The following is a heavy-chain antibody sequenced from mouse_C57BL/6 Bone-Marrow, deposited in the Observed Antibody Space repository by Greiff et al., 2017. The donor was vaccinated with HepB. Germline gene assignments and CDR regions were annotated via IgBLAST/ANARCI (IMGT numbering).Heavy chain of an antibody. Sequence: QVQLQQSGPELVKPGASVKISCKASGYSFTSYYIHWVKQRPGQGLEWIGWIYPGSGNTKYNEKFKGKATLTADTSSSTAYMQLSSLTSEDSAVYYCARVRTTWDFDYWGQGTTLTVSS. CDR2: IYPGSGNT. CDR1: GYSFTSYY. D-gene: IGHD5-5*01. V-gene: IGHV1-66*01. CDR3: ARVRTTWDFDY. J-gene: IGHJ2*01.